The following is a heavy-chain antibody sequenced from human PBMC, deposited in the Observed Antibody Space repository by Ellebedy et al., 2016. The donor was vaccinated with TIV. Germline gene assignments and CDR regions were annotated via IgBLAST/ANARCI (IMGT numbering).Heavy chain of an antibody. Sequence: GGSLRLXXAASGFTFDDYAMHWVRQAPGKGLEWVSGITWNSGNIGYADSVKGRFTISRDNAKNSLYLQMNSLRAEDTALYYCAKDSYSSSLWGYFDYWGQGTLVTVSS. CDR2: ITWNSGNI. CDR3: AKDSYSSSLWGYFDY. V-gene: IGHV3-9*01. D-gene: IGHD6-13*01. CDR1: GFTFDDYA. J-gene: IGHJ4*02.